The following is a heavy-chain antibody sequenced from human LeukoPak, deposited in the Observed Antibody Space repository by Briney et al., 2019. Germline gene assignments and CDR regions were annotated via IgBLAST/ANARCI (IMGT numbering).Heavy chain of an antibody. D-gene: IGHD3-16*02. J-gene: IGHJ4*02. Sequence: PGRSLRRSCAGSGVTESSYAIQCLRHPPGKGVQGVGVVPHDGSNQYYAASVKGRFTISRDNSKNTLYLQMNSLRAEDTAVYYCARDFTFGGVIAALDYWGQGTLVTVSS. CDR3: ARDFTFGGVIAALDY. CDR1: GVTESSYA. V-gene: IGHV3-30-3*01. CDR2: VPHDGSNQ.